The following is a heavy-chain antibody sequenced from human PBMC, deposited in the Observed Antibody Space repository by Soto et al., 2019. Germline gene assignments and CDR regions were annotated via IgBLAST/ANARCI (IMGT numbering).Heavy chain of an antibody. V-gene: IGHV4-39*01. Sequence: SETLSLTCTVSGGSISSSSYYWGWIRQPPGKGLEWIGSIYYSGSTYYNPSLKSRVTISVDTSKNQFSLKLSSVTAADTAVYYCASRGEMATIGDYYGMDVWGQGTTVTVSS. CDR3: ASRGEMATIGDYYGMDV. CDR2: IYYSGST. D-gene: IGHD5-12*01. J-gene: IGHJ6*02. CDR1: GGSISSSSYY.